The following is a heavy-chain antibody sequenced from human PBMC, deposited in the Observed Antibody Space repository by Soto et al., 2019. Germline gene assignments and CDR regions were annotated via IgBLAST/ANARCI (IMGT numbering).Heavy chain of an antibody. D-gene: IGHD1-1*01. CDR1: GGSISSSSYY. J-gene: IGHJ6*02. CDR3: ARGAPLSPTRHYYYYGMDV. CDR2: IYYSGST. Sequence: SETLSLTCTVSGGSISSSSYYWGWIRQPPGKGLEWIGSIYYSGSTYYNPSLKSRVTISVDTSKNQFSLKLSSVTAADTAVYYCARGAPLSPTRHYYYYGMDVWGQGTTVTVSS. V-gene: IGHV4-39*01.